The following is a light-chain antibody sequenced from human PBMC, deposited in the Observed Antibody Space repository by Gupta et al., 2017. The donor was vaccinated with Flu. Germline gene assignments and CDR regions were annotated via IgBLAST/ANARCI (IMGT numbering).Light chain of an antibody. CDR1: QSISSY. Sequence: DSQMTQSPSSLSASVGDRVTITCLASQSISSYLNWYQQKPGKATKLLIYAASSLQSGVPSRFSGSGSGTDFTLTISSLQPEDVATYYCQQSYSTLRSFGQGTKLEIK. CDR3: QQSYSTLRS. J-gene: IGKJ2*03. CDR2: AAS. V-gene: IGKV1-39*01.